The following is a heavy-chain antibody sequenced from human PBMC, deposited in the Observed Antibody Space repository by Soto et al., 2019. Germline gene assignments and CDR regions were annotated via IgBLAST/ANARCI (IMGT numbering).Heavy chain of an antibody. Sequence: QVQLQQSGPGLVEPSGTLSLACVVSGGSVSSNNWWNWVRQSPGKGLEWIGEIYHTGSTNYNPSLKSRVNLSVDTSQNEVSLKMSYVTAADTAVYYCMRDRGAGSYTGFDYWGQGPLVTVSS. CDR2: IYHTGST. J-gene: IGHJ4*02. CDR3: MRDRGAGSYTGFDY. D-gene: IGHD3-16*02. CDR1: GGSVSSNNW. V-gene: IGHV4-4*02.